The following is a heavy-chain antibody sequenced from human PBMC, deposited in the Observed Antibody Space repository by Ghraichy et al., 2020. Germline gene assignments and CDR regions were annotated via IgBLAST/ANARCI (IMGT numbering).Heavy chain of an antibody. CDR1: GFTFSSYA. D-gene: IGHD3-22*01. CDR2: ISYDGSNK. Sequence: GGSLRLSCAASGFTFSSYAMHWVRQAPGKGLEWVAVISYDGSNKYYADSVKGRFTISRDNSKNTLYLQMNSLRAEDTAVYYCARAGYDSSGSLPGYWGQGTLVTVSS. V-gene: IGHV3-30-3*01. CDR3: ARAGYDSSGSLPGY. J-gene: IGHJ4*02.